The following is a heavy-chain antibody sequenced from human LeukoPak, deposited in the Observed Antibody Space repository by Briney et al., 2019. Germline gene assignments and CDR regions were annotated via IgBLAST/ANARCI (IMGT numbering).Heavy chain of an antibody. J-gene: IGHJ4*02. CDR3: ARDESFGIKLGSYFDY. V-gene: IGHV1-69*13. Sequence: GASVKVSCKASECTFSSYAISWVRQAPGQGLEWMGGIIPIFGTANYAQKFQGRVTITADESTSTAYMELSSLRSEDTAVYYCARDESFGIKLGSYFDYWGQGTLVTVSS. D-gene: IGHD3-16*01. CDR2: IIPIFGTA. CDR1: ECTFSSYA.